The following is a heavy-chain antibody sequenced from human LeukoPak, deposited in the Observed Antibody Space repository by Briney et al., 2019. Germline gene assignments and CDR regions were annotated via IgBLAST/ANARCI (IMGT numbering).Heavy chain of an antibody. CDR2: ISGGSGST. Sequence: GGSLRLSCAASGFTFSSYAMSWVRQAPGKGLAWVSTISGGSGSTYCADSVKGRFTISRDNSKNTLYLQMNSLRAEDTAVYYCARGPTRANSTDYWGQGALVTVSS. D-gene: IGHD2/OR15-2a*01. J-gene: IGHJ4*02. V-gene: IGHV3-23*01. CDR3: ARGPTRANSTDY. CDR1: GFTFSSYA.